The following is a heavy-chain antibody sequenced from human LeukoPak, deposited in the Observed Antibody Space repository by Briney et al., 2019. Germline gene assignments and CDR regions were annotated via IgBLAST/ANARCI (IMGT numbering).Heavy chain of an antibody. CDR3: ARARGTGPGAHFDY. CDR2: IRGSGSDI. D-gene: IGHD3-10*01. V-gene: IGHV3-11*01. Sequence: PGGSLRLSCAASGFTFSDYYMSWIRQAPGKGLECVSYIRGSGSDIYYADSVKGRFTISRDNAKNSLYLQMNSLRAEDTAVYYCARARGTGPGAHFDYWGQGTLVIVSS. J-gene: IGHJ4*02. CDR1: GFTFSDYY.